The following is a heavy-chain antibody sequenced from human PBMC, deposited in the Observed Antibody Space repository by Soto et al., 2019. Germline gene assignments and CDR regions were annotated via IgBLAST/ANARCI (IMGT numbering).Heavy chain of an antibody. V-gene: IGHV1-69*13. CDR2: IIPIFGTA. D-gene: IGHD6-19*01. CDR1: GGTFSSYA. Sequence: ASVKVSCKASGGTFSSYAIGWVRQAPGQGLEWMGGIIPIFGTANYAQKFQGRVTITADESTSTAYMELSSLRSEDTAVYYCAREDSSGWYGPIDYWGQGTLVTV. J-gene: IGHJ4*02. CDR3: AREDSSGWYGPIDY.